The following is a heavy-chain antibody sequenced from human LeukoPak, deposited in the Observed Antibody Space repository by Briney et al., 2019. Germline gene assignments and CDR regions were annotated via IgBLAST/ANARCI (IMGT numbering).Heavy chain of an antibody. V-gene: IGHV1-2*02. D-gene: IGHD6-19*01. J-gene: IGHJ6*03. CDR2: INPNSGGT. CDR1: GYTLTGYY. Sequence: ASVKVSCKASGYTLTGYYMHWVRQAPGQGLEWMGWINPNSGGTNYAQKFQGRVTMTRDTSISTAYMELSRLRSDDTAVYYCARESSGWDFYYYYYMDVWGKGTTVTVSS. CDR3: ARESSGWDFYYYYYMDV.